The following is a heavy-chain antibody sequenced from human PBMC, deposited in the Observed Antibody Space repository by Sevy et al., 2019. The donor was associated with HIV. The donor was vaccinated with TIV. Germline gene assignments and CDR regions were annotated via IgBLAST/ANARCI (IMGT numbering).Heavy chain of an antibody. D-gene: IGHD1-26*01. V-gene: IGHV1-18*01. Sequence: ASVKVSCKASGYTFTIYGISWVRQAAGQGLEWMGWISGYNGNTNYAQKLQDRVTMTTDTSTSTAYMELRSLRSDDTAVYYCARESGAVGATGYGFDIWGQGTMVTVSS. CDR1: GYTFTIYG. J-gene: IGHJ3*02. CDR3: ARESGAVGATGYGFDI. CDR2: ISGYNGNT.